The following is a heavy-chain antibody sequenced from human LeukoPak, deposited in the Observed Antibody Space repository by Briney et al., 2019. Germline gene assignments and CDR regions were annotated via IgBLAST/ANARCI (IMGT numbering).Heavy chain of an antibody. V-gene: IGHV3-23*01. Sequence: GGSLRLSCAASGFTFSSYAMRWVRQAPGKGLEWVSAISGSGGSTYYADSVKGRFTISRDNSKNTLYLQMNSLRAEDTAVNYCAKDRSITRIVVGWFDPWGQGTLVTGSS. CDR3: AKDRSITRIVVGWFDP. J-gene: IGHJ5*02. CDR1: GFTFSSYA. D-gene: IGHD3-22*01. CDR2: ISGSGGST.